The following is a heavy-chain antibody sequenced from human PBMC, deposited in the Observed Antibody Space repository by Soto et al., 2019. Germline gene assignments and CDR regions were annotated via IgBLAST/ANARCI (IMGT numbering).Heavy chain of an antibody. Sequence: SESLSLACTVYGGSISGYYCGWIRQPAGGGLECVGRIYTSGSTNYNTSLKRRVTMSVDTSKNQFSLKLSSVTAADTAVYYCAGAAAGTRVYYYYGMDVWGQGTTVTVSS. V-gene: IGHV4-4*07. D-gene: IGHD6-13*01. CDR3: AGAAAGTRVYYYYGMDV. J-gene: IGHJ6*02. CDR1: GGSISGYY. CDR2: IYTSGST.